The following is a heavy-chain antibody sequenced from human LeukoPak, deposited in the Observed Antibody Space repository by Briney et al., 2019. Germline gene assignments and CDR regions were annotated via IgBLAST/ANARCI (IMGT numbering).Heavy chain of an antibody. CDR3: AKDSSVWVVGAISFFDY. CDR2: INWNGDRT. V-gene: IGHV3-20*04. D-gene: IGHD1-26*01. Sequence: GGSLRLSCAASGFTFHDYDMSWVRQSPGKGLEWVSGINWNGDRTGYADSVKGRFTISRDNAKKSLYLQMNSLRAEDTAVYYCAKDSSVWVVGAISFFDYWGQGTLVTVSS. J-gene: IGHJ4*02. CDR1: GFTFHDYD.